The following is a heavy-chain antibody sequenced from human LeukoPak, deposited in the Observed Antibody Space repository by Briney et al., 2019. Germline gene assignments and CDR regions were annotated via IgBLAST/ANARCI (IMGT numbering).Heavy chain of an antibody. V-gene: IGHV3-7*03. D-gene: IGHD6-19*01. CDR1: GFTFSSYW. Sequence: GGSLRLSCAASGFTFSSYWMSWVRQAPGKGLEWVANIKQDGSEKYYVDSVKGRFTISRDNAKNSLYLQMNSLRAEDTAVYYCARAKGIAVAGTHFDYWGQGTLVTVSS. CDR2: IKQDGSEK. J-gene: IGHJ4*02. CDR3: ARAKGIAVAGTHFDY.